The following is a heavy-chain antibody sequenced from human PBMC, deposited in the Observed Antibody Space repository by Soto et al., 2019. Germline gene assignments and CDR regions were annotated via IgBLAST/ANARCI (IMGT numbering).Heavy chain of an antibody. CDR3: ARERSTYGGGGTGEVKENWFDP. CDR1: GGSISHYY. CDR2: AYYSGST. Sequence: SETLSLTCSVSGGSISHYYWSWIRQSPGKGLEWIGYAYYSGSTDYNPSLKSRVTMSVDTSKNQVSLKLNSVTTADTAVYYCARERSTYGGGGTGEVKENWFDPWGPGTLVTVSS. J-gene: IGHJ5*02. D-gene: IGHD2-8*01. V-gene: IGHV4-59*01.